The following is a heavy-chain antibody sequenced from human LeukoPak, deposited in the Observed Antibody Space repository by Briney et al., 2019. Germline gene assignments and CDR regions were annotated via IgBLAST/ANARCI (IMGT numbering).Heavy chain of an antibody. V-gene: IGHV1-58*02. J-gene: IGHJ4*02. CDR2: IVVGSGST. D-gene: IGHD6-19*01. Sequence: ASVKVSCKASGFTFTSSAMQWVRQARGQRLEWIGWIVVGSGSTNYAQKFQERVTITRDMSTSTAYMELSSLRSEDTAVYYCAADLAAVAGTGEFDYWGQGTLVTVSS. CDR1: GFTFTSSA. CDR3: AADLAAVAGTGEFDY.